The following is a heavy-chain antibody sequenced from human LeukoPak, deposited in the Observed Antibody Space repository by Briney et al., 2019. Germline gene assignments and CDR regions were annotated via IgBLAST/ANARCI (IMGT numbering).Heavy chain of an antibody. J-gene: IGHJ3*02. CDR1: GFTFSSYW. D-gene: IGHD5-18*01. CDR2: ISYDGNNK. CDR3: AKDIVDTTLAAWEFGAFDI. Sequence: GGSLRLSCAASGFTFSSYWMSWVRQAPGKGLEWVAVISYDGNNKYYADSVKGRFTISRDNSTTTLYLQMNSLRAEDTAVYYCAKDIVDTTLAAWEFGAFDIWGQGTKVTVSS. V-gene: IGHV3-30*18.